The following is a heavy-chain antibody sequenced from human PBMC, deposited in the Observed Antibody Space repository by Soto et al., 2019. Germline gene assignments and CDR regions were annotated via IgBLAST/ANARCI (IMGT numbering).Heavy chain of an antibody. CDR2: ICHRGST. V-gene: IGHV4-4*02. CDR1: GECINNSNW. D-gene: IGHD3-10*01. CDR3: ARYGSGNGLYYYYYGMDV. J-gene: IGHJ6*02. Sequence: AETLSLTCAVSGECINNSNWWRWVRQPPGTGLAWLGEICHRGSTNYDPSLKSRVTILVDKSKNQFSLKLRSVTAADTAVSYCARYGSGNGLYYYYYGMDVWGPETTVTVSS.